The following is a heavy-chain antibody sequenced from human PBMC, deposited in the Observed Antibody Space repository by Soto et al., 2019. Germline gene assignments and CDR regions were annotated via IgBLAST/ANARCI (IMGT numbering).Heavy chain of an antibody. D-gene: IGHD3-10*01. V-gene: IGHV3-33*01. Sequence: QVQLVESGGGVVQPGRSLRLSCAASGFTFSSYGMHWVRQAPGKGLEWVAVIWYDGSNKYYADSVKGRFTISRDNSKNTLYLQMNRLRAEDTAVYYCAREMVRGVKPMDVWGKGTTVTVSS. CDR1: GFTFSSYG. CDR3: AREMVRGVKPMDV. J-gene: IGHJ6*03. CDR2: IWYDGSNK.